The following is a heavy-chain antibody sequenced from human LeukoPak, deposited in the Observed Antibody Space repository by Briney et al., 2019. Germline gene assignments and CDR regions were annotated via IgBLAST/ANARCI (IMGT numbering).Heavy chain of an antibody. V-gene: IGHV1-2*02. CDR2: INPNSGGT. Sequence: ASVKVSCKASGYTFTGYYMHWVRQAPGQGLEWMGWINPNSGGTNYAQKFQGRVTMTRDTSISTAYMELTRLRSDDTAVYYCARSEGYDYTSVGYWGQGTLVTVSS. CDR3: ARSEGYDYTSVGY. D-gene: IGHD3-16*01. CDR1: GYTFTGYY. J-gene: IGHJ4*02.